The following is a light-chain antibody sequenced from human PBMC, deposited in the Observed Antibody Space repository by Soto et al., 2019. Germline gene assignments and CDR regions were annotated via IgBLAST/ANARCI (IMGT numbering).Light chain of an antibody. CDR3: LQDDIYPRT. J-gene: IGKJ1*01. Sequence: AIQMTQSPSSLSASVGDRVTITCRASQGIGNELGWYQQKAGKAPKVLIYGASSLQTGVPSRFSGSGSGTDFTLTISSLQPEDFATYYCLQDDIYPRTFGQGTKVEIK. CDR2: GAS. V-gene: IGKV1-6*01. CDR1: QGIGNE.